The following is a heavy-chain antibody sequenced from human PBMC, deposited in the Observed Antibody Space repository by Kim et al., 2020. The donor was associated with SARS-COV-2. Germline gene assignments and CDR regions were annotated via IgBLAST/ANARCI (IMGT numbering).Heavy chain of an antibody. J-gene: IGHJ6*02. CDR2: ISYDGSNE. Sequence: GGSLRLSCAASGFTFSTYGMYWVRQAPGKGLEWVALISYDGSNEYYADSEKGRFTISRDNSKNTLYLQMNSLRAEDTALFYCAKALLRGFNYYYYGMDVWGQGPTVTVSS. D-gene: IGHD3-10*01. CDR3: AKALLRGFNYYYYGMDV. V-gene: IGHV3-30*18. CDR1: GFTFSTYG.